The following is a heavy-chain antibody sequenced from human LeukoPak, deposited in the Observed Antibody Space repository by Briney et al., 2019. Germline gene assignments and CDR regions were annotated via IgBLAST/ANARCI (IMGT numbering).Heavy chain of an antibody. V-gene: IGHV3-53*01. D-gene: IGHD3-10*01. Sequence: PGGSLRLSCAASGFTVSSNYMSWVRQAPGKGLEWVSRINRDGSSTDYADSVKGRLTVSRDNAKNTLYLQMNSLRAEDTAVYYCAKLGGYYYGSGSYYQTFDYWGQGTLVTVSS. CDR2: INRDGSST. CDR3: AKLGGYYYGSGSYYQTFDY. CDR1: GFTVSSNY. J-gene: IGHJ4*02.